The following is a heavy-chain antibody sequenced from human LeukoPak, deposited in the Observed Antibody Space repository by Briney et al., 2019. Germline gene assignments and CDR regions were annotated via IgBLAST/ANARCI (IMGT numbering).Heavy chain of an antibody. J-gene: IGHJ6*03. CDR2: IYYSGST. D-gene: IGHD3-3*01. V-gene: IGHV4-30-4*08. CDR1: GGSISSSFYY. Sequence: SETLSLTCSVSGGSISSSFYYWSWIRQPPGKGLEWIGYIYYSGSTYYNPSLKSRVTISVDTSKNQFSLKLGSVTAADTAVYYCARGADFWSGYRTYYMDVWGKGTTVTVSS. CDR3: ARGADFWSGYRTYYMDV.